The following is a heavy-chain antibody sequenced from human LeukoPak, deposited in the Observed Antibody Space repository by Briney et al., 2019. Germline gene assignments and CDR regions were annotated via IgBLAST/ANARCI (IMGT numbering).Heavy chain of an antibody. CDR3: AKDGVLKVDTAIL. J-gene: IGHJ4*02. CDR2: IRYDGSNK. D-gene: IGHD5-18*01. Sequence: GGSLRLSCAASGFTFSSYGMHWVRQAPGKGLEWVAFIRYDGSNKYYADSLKGRFTISRDNSKNTLYLQMNSLRAEDTAGYYCAKDGVLKVDTAILWGQGTLVTVSS. V-gene: IGHV3-30*02. CDR1: GFTFSSYG.